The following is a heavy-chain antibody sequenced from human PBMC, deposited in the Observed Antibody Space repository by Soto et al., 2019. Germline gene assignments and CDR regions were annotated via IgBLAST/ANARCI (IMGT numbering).Heavy chain of an antibody. J-gene: IGHJ6*02. CDR2: IIPIFGTA. CDR1: GGTFSGYA. V-gene: IGHV1-69*13. CDR3: AVGYCSGGSCYGYYYGMDV. Sequence: SVKVSCKASGGTFSGYAISWVRQAPGQGLEWMGGIIPIFGTANYAQKFQGRVTITADESTSTAYMELSSLRSEDTAVYYCAVGYCSGGSCYGYYYGMDVWGQRTTVTVSS. D-gene: IGHD2-15*01.